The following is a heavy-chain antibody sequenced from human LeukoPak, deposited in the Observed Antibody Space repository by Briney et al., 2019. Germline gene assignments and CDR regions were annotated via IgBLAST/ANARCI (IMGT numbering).Heavy chain of an antibody. V-gene: IGHV4-39*07. CDR1: GGSISSSSYY. Sequence: SETLSLTCTVSGGSISSSSYYWGWIRQPPGKGLEWIGSISYSGSTYYNPSLKSRVTISVDTSKNQFSLKLSSVTAADTAVYYCARVSTEKKFDYWGQGTLVTVSS. J-gene: IGHJ4*02. CDR2: ISYSGST. CDR3: ARVSTEKKFDY. D-gene: IGHD4-17*01.